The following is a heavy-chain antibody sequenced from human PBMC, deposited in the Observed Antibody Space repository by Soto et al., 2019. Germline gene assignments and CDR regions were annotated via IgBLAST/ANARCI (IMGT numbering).Heavy chain of an antibody. CDR2: INAYNGNT. Sequence: QVQLVQSGAEVKNPGASVKVSCKASGYSFTRYGIGWARQAPGQGLEWMGWINAYNGNTNYAQNLQGRLTLTTATSTTTAYMELRSLRSNVTAIYYCAMVDVYVTPSPQDVWGQGTTVTVSS. CDR1: GYSFTRYG. V-gene: IGHV1-18*01. J-gene: IGHJ6*02. CDR3: AMVDVYVTPSPQDV. D-gene: IGHD3-16*01.